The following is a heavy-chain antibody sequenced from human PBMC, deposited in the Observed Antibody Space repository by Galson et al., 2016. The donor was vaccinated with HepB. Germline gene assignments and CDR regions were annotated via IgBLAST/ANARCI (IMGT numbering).Heavy chain of an antibody. D-gene: IGHD5-24*01. CDR1: GFTFSAYA. J-gene: IGHJ4*02. Sequence: SLKLSCAASGFTFSAYAMHWVRQAPGKGLEWVSQISNSPKTQHYIDSVKGQFTISRDNAKNSLFLQMNSLRDDDTAVYYCSRAPGGKFSDGSIDYWGQGTLVTVSS. CDR2: ISNSPKTQ. CDR3: SRAPGGKFSDGSIDY. V-gene: IGHV3-48*02.